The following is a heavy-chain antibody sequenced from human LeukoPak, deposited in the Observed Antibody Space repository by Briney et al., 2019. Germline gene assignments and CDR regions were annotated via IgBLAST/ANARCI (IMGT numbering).Heavy chain of an antibody. CDR1: GGSISSYY. CDR3: ARHAEPGILPGGWFGP. V-gene: IGHV4-4*09. J-gene: IGHJ5*02. Sequence: SETLSLTCTVSGGSISSYYWSWIRQPPGKGLEWTGYIYTRGSTNYLPSLKSRVTISVDTSTNQFTLKLNSVTAADTAVYYCARHAEPGILPGGWFGPWGQGTLVTVSS. D-gene: IGHD3-9*01. CDR2: IYTRGST.